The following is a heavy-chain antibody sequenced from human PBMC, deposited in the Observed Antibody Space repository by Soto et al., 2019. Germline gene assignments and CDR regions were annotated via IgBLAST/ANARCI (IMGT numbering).Heavy chain of an antibody. Sequence: YWSWIRQPPGKGLEWIGEINHSGSTNYNPSLKSRVAISVDTSKNQFSLKLSSVTAADTAVYYCARGRGYYDSSGYYYYYYGMDVWGQGTTVTVSS. D-gene: IGHD3-22*01. CDR2: INHSGST. J-gene: IGHJ6*02. V-gene: IGHV4-34*01. CDR3: ARGRGYYDSSGYYYYYYGMDV. CDR1: Y.